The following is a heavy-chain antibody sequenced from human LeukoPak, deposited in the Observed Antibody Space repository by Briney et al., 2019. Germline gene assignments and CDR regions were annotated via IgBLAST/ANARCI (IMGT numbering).Heavy chain of an antibody. CDR3: ARDLRVVPRAFDI. CDR2: MSSSISYI. V-gene: IGHV3-21*01. J-gene: IGHJ3*02. Sequence: PGGALRLSCAASWFNFSSYSKNWVRQAPGKRLEWVSSMSSSISYIYYADSVKGRFTISRDNAKNSLYLQMNSLRAEDTAVYYCARDLRVVPRAFDIWGQGTMVTVSS. CDR1: WFNFSSYS. D-gene: IGHD3-22*01.